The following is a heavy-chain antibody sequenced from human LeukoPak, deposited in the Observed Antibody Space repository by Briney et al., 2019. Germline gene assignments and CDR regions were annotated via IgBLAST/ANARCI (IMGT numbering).Heavy chain of an antibody. CDR1: GYTFTSYG. Sequence: ASVKVSCKASGYTFTSYGISWVRQAPGQGLEWMGWISAYNGNTNYAQKLQGRVTMTTDTSTSTAYMELRGLRSDDTAVYYCARDRAATNTQVRFCLDWGQGTLVTVSS. V-gene: IGHV1-18*01. J-gene: IGHJ4*02. CDR3: ARDRAATNTQVRFCLD. D-gene: IGHD3-9*01. CDR2: ISAYNGNT.